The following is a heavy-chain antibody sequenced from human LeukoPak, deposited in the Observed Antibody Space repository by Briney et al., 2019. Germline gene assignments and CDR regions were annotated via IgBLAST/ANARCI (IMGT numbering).Heavy chain of an antibody. Sequence: GGSLRLSCAASGFTVSSNYMSWVRQAPGKGLEWVSVIYSGGSTYYADSVKGRFTISRDNSKDTLYLQMNSLRAEDTAVYYCARDPTAVDTGYWGQGTLVTVSS. CDR2: IYSGGST. CDR3: ARDPTAVDTGY. D-gene: IGHD5-18*01. J-gene: IGHJ4*02. CDR1: GFTVSSNY. V-gene: IGHV3-53*01.